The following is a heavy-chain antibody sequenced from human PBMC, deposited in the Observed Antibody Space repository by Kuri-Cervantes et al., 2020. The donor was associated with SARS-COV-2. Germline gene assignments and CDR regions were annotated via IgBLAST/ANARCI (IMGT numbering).Heavy chain of an antibody. CDR3: ARFGSQEDGYNSGNY. Sequence: SVKVSCKASGGTFSSYAISWVRQAPGRGLEWMGGIIPIFGTANYAQKFQGRVTITADKSTSTAYMEPSSLRSEDTAVYYCARFGSQEDGYNSGNYWGQGTLVTVSS. CDR2: IIPIFGTA. CDR1: GGTFSSYA. D-gene: IGHD5-24*01. J-gene: IGHJ4*02. V-gene: IGHV1-69*06.